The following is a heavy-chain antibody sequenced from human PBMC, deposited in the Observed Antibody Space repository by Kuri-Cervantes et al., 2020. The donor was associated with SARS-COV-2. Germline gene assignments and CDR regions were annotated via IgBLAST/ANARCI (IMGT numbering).Heavy chain of an antibody. J-gene: IGHJ4*02. V-gene: IGHV3-23*01. CDR2: ISGSGGST. Sequence: LSLTCAASGFTFSSYAMSWVRQAPGKGLEWVSAISGSGGSTYYADSVKGRFTISRDNDKNSLYLQMKSLRAEDTAVYYCARAYDYYGSSGYWGSYFDNRGQGTLVTVSS. D-gene: IGHD3-22*01. CDR1: GFTFSSYA. CDR3: ARAYDYYGSSGYWGSYFDN.